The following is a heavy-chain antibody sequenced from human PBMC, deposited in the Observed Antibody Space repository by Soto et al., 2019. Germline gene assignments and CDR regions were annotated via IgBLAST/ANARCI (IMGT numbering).Heavy chain of an antibody. D-gene: IGHD4-17*01. V-gene: IGHV3-21*01. CDR1: GFTFSSYS. CDR2: ISSSSSYI. Sequence: GGSLRLSCAASGFTFSSYSMNWVRQAPGKGLEWVSSISSSSSYIYYADSVKGRFTIPRDNAKNSLYLQMNSLRAEDTAVYYCARATTVTTLFDYWGQGTLVTVSS. CDR3: ARATTVTTLFDY. J-gene: IGHJ4*02.